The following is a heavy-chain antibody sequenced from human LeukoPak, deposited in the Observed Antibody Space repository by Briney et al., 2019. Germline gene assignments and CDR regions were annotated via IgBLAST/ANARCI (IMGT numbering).Heavy chain of an antibody. D-gene: IGHD3-10*01. CDR3: ARYGSGSYYDYYYGMDV. J-gene: IGHJ6*04. V-gene: IGHV5-10-1*01. CDR2: IDPSDSYT. CDR1: GYSFTSHW. Sequence: GESLRISCKGSGYSFTSHWISWVRQMPGKGLEWMGRIDPSDSYTNYSPSFQGHVTISADKSISTAYLQWSSLKASDTAMYYCARYGSGSYYDYYYGMDVWGKGTTVTVSS.